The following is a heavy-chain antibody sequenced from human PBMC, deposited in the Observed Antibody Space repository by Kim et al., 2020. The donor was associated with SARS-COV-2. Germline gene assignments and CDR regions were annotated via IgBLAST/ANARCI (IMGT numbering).Heavy chain of an antibody. J-gene: IGHJ4*01. Sequence: GGSLRPSCEVSGFTVSTNYMTWVRQAPGKGLEWVSVIYTDGTTHYADSVKGRFTIARDNPKNTLYLQMNSLRADDTAVYHCARGLGYCSGGRCHPFDYWG. CDR2: IYTDGTT. CDR3: ARGLGYCSGGRCHPFDY. D-gene: IGHD2-15*01. V-gene: IGHV3-53*01. CDR1: GFTVSTNY.